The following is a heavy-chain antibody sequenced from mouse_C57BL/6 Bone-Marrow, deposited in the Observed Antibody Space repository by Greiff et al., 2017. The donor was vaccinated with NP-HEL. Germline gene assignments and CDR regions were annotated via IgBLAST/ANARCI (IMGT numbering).Heavy chain of an antibody. CDR3: ARCYYDYDEGFAY. J-gene: IGHJ3*01. CDR1: GYTFTSYW. Sequence: VQLQQPGAELVKPGASVKMSCKASGYTFTSYWITWVKQRPGQGLEWIGDIYPGSGSTNYNEKFKSKATLTVDTSSSTAYMQLSSLTSEDSAVYYCARCYYDYDEGFAYWGQGTLVTVSA. V-gene: IGHV1-55*01. CDR2: IYPGSGST. D-gene: IGHD2-4*01.